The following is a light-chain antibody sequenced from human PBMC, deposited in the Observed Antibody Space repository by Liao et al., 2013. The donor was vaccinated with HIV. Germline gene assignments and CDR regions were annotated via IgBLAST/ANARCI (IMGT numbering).Light chain of an antibody. J-gene: IGLJ2*01. V-gene: IGLV3-16*01. CDR2: EDT. CDR3: LSADSSGTYVV. CDR1: KLGEKY. Sequence: SYELTQPPSVSVSPGQTATITCSGDKLGEKYASWYQQKPGQSPVLVIYEDTKRPSGIPGRFSGSTSGTIVTLTISGVQAEDEADYYCLSADSSGTYVVFGGGTKLAV.